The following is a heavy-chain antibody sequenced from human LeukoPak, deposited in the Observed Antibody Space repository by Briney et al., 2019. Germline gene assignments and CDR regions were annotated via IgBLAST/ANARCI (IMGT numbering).Heavy chain of an antibody. J-gene: IGHJ4*02. V-gene: IGHV1-18*01. Sequence: GASVKVSCKASGYTFGSYGISWVRQAPGQGLEWVGWISAYNGDTRYAQHLQGRVTLTTDTSTGTAYMELRSLTSDDTALYYCARDTALIITPGGPGFWGRGTLITVSS. CDR3: ARDTALIITPGGPGF. CDR2: ISAYNGDT. CDR1: GYTFGSYG. D-gene: IGHD2-8*02.